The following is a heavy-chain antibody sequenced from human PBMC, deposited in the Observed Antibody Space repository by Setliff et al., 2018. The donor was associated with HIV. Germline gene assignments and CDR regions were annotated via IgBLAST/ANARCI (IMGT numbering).Heavy chain of an antibody. D-gene: IGHD1-26*01. V-gene: IGHV4-59*12. CDR1: GGSLSSYY. J-gene: IGHJ4*02. CDR3: VRELLGSGGTVPEVNFFDF. Sequence: LFLTCTVSGGSLSSYYWSWIRQPPGKGLEWIGSIFYFGSVTYNPSLKSRPLISIDTSKTQFSLNLRSVTAADTAVYYCVRELLGSGGTVPEVNFFDFWGQGTLVTVSS. CDR2: IFYFGSV.